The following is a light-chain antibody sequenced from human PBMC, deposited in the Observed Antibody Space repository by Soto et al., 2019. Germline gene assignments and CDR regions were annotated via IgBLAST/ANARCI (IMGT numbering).Light chain of an antibody. CDR2: SNN. J-gene: IGLJ3*02. Sequence: QAVVTQPLSASGTPGQRVSISCSGTSSNIGSNSVSWYQQVPGTAPKLLMYSNNQRPSGVPDRFSGSNSGTSASLGISGLQSEDEADYYCATWDDSLNGWVFGGGTQLTVL. CDR1: SSNIGSNS. CDR3: ATWDDSLNGWV. V-gene: IGLV1-44*01.